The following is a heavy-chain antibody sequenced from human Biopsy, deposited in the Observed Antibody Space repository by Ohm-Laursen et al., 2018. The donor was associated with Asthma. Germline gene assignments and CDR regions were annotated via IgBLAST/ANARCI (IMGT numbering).Heavy chain of an antibody. D-gene: IGHD6-6*01. V-gene: IGHV3-30-3*01. Sequence: SLRLSCAASGFTFHNYVMHWVRQAPGKGLEWVAGIFFDGSNKYYADSVKGRFTISRDNFKDTLYLQVNSLRGDDTAVYYCARGKTWGRSYYFDYWGQGTRVTVSS. J-gene: IGHJ4*02. CDR1: GFTFHNYV. CDR3: ARGKTWGRSYYFDY. CDR2: IFFDGSNK.